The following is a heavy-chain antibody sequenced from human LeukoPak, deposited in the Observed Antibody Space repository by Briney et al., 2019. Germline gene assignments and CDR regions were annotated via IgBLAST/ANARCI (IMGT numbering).Heavy chain of an antibody. D-gene: IGHD3-10*01. Sequence: SETLSLTCTVSGGSISSYYWSWIRQPPGKGLEWIGYIYSSGNTNYNPSLKSRLTISIDTSKNQFSLELSSVTAADTAVYYCAREIGGSGRGDVWGQGTTVTVSS. CDR1: GGSISSYY. CDR2: IYSSGNT. J-gene: IGHJ6*02. CDR3: AREIGGSGRGDV. V-gene: IGHV4-59*13.